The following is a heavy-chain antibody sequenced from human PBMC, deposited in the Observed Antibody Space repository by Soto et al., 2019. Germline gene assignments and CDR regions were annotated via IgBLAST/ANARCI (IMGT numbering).Heavy chain of an antibody. J-gene: IGHJ4*02. CDR3: ARDRLARGIPVAGRIDY. D-gene: IGHD6-19*01. Sequence: EVQLVESGGGLVKPGGSLRLSCADSGFIFSQYSMNWVRQAPGKGLEWVSSISSTGALMYYADSVKGRFTISRDDADNSLYLQMNSLRVEDTAVYYCARDRLARGIPVAGRIDYWGQGALVTVSS. V-gene: IGHV3-21*02. CDR2: ISSTGALM. CDR1: GFIFSQYS.